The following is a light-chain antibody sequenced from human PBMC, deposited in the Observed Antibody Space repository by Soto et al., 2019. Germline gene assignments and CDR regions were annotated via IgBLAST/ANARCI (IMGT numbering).Light chain of an antibody. CDR2: EVY. J-gene: IGLJ1*01. Sequence: QSVLTQPPSASGSPGQSVTISCTGTSSDVGGYNYVSRYQQHPGKAPKLIIYEVYKRPSGVPDRFSGSKSGNTAALTVSGLQAEDEADYYCSSYVGTNSYVFGTGTKVTVL. CDR1: SSDVGGYNY. CDR3: SSYVGTNSYV. V-gene: IGLV2-8*01.